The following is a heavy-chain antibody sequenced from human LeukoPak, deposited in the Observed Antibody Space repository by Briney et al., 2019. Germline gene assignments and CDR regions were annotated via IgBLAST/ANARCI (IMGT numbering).Heavy chain of an antibody. CDR2: IIPILGIA. CDR1: GGTFSSYA. CDR3: ASARFLEWSHRYYYYYGMDV. V-gene: IGHV1-69*04. D-gene: IGHD3-3*01. Sequence: SVKVSCEASGGTFSSYAISWVRQAPGQGLEWMGRIIPILGIANYAQKFQGRVTITADKSTSTAYMELSSLRSEDTAVYYCASARFLEWSHRYYYYYGMDVWGQGTTVTVSS. J-gene: IGHJ6*02.